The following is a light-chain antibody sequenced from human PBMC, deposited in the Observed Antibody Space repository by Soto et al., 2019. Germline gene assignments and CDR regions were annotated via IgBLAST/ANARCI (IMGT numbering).Light chain of an antibody. CDR2: SAS. J-gene: IGKJ3*01. V-gene: IGKV3D-15*01. CDR1: QSVSSN. CDR3: QQYNNWPFT. Sequence: EIVMPHSPATLSVSPGERATLSCRASQSVSSNLAWYQQKPGQAPRLLIYSASSRATGIPARFSGSGSGTEFTLTISSLQSEDFAVYYCQQYNNWPFTFGPGTKVDI.